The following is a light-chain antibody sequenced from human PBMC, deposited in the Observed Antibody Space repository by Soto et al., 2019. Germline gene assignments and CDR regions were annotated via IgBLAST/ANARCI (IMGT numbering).Light chain of an antibody. J-gene: IGKJ5*01. CDR1: QSISSW. V-gene: IGKV1-5*01. Sequence: DIQMTQSPSTLSASVGDRATITCRASQSISSWLAWYQQKPGKAPKLLIYDASSLESGVPSRFSGSGSGTDFTLTINRLEPEDFAVYYCQQYGSSPPITFGQGTRLEIK. CDR2: DAS. CDR3: QQYGSSPPIT.